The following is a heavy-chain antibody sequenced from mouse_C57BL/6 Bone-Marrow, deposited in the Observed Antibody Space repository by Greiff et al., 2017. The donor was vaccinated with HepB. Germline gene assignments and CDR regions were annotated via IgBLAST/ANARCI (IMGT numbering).Heavy chain of an antibody. J-gene: IGHJ1*03. V-gene: IGHV14-4*01. Sequence: EVKLMESGAELVRPGASVKLSCTASGFNIKDDYMHWVKQRPEQGLEWIGWIDPENGDTEYASKFQGKATITADTSSNPTYLQLSSLTSEDTAVYYCTPCYSNYVLYFDVWGTGTTVTVSS. D-gene: IGHD2-5*01. CDR1: GFNIKDDY. CDR2: IDPENGDT. CDR3: TPCYSNYVLYFDV.